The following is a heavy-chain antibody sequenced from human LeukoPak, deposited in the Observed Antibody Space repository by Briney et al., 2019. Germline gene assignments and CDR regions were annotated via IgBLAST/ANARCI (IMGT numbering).Heavy chain of an antibody. D-gene: IGHD1-1*01. CDR3: ARQTDARGPYYVDY. CDR2: IYYSGST. Sequence: SETLSLTCTVSGGSISSSSYYWGWIRQPPGKGLEWIGSIYYSGSTYYNPSLKSRVTISVDTSKNQFSLKLSSVTAADTAVYYCARQTDARGPYYVDYWGQGTLVTVSS. V-gene: IGHV4-39*01. CDR1: GGSISSSSYY. J-gene: IGHJ4*02.